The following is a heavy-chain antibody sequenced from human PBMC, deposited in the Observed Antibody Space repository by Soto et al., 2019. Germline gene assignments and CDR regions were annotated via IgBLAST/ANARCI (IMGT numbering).Heavy chain of an antibody. CDR3: ARSSGGYSYNGMDV. CDR2: INPKSGDT. V-gene: IGHV1-2*02. D-gene: IGHD1-26*01. Sequence: QEQLVQSGAEVKQPGASVKVSCQASGYTFTGYYIHWVRQAPGQGLEWMGWINPKSGDTKYAQKFQGRVTVTRDTSISTADMELSRLRADDTAVYYCARSSGGYSYNGMDVWGQGTTVTVSS. J-gene: IGHJ6*02. CDR1: GYTFTGYY.